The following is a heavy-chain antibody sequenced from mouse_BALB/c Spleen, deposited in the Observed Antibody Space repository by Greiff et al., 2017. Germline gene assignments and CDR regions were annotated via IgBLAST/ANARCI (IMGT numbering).Heavy chain of an antibody. CDR2: IWSDGST. CDR1: GFSLTSYG. J-gene: IGHJ1*01. CDR3: ARHVDYYGYGYFDV. D-gene: IGHD1-1*01. V-gene: IGHV2-6-2*01. Sequence: QVQLQQSGPDLVAPSQSLSITCTVSGFSLTSYGVHWVRQPPGKGLEWLVVIWSDGSTTYNSALKSRLSISKDNSKSQVFLKMNSLQTDDTAMYYCARHVDYYGYGYFDVWGAGTTVTVSS.